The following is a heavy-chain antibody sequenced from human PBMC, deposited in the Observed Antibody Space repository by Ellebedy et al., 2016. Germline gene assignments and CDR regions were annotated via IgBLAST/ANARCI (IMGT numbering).Heavy chain of an antibody. CDR3: ARSVEYYFDL. CDR2: INAHFVT. Sequence: GESLKISCVASGFTFSDYSFNAVRQAPGKGLEWVSYINAHFVTKYADSVKGRFTMSRDNAKNSVYLQMNSLGAGDTAVYYCARSVEYYFDLWGRGTLVAVS. V-gene: IGHV3-48*04. D-gene: IGHD2/OR15-2a*01. CDR1: GFTFSDYS. J-gene: IGHJ2*01.